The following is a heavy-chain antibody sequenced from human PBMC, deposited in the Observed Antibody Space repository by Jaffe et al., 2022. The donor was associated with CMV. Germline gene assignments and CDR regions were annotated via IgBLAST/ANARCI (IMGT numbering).Heavy chain of an antibody. V-gene: IGHV3-33*01. D-gene: IGHD2-15*01. CDR2: IWYDGSNK. CDR3: ARSCSGGSCPKRPAVPVNGYYGMDV. J-gene: IGHJ6*02. Sequence: QVQLVESGGGVVQPGRSLRLSCAASGFTFSSYGMHWVRQAPGKGLEWVAVIWYDGSNKYYADSVKGRFTISRDNSKNTLYLQMNSLRAEDTAVYYCARSCSGGSCPKRPAVPVNGYYGMDVWGQGTTVTVSS. CDR1: GFTFSSYG.